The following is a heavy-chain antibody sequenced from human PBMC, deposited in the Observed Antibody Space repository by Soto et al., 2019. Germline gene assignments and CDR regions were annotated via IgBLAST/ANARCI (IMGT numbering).Heavy chain of an antibody. CDR2: IKQDGSEK. CDR3: LSTGLAVS. D-gene: IGHD6-19*01. Sequence: EVQLVQSGGGLVQPGGSLRISCAASGFRFSSDWMNWVRQAPGRGLEWVASIKQDGSEKYHMDSVKGRFTISRDNTRNSLYLQMNPLRVEDTAVYYCLSTGLAVSWGQGTLVTVSS. V-gene: IGHV3-7*05. CDR1: GFRFSSDW. J-gene: IGHJ4*02.